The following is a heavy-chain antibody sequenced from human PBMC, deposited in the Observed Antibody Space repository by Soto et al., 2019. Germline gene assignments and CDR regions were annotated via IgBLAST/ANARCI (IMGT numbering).Heavy chain of an antibody. CDR3: ARGPGAADYGEYFQH. D-gene: IGHD4-17*01. V-gene: IGHV3-30-3*01. CDR1: GFTFSSYA. Sequence: SLRLSCAASGFTFSSYAMHWVRQAPGKGLEWVAVISYDGSNKYYADSVKGRFTISRGNSKNTLYLQMNSLRAEDTAVYYCARGPGAADYGEYFQHWGQGTLVTVSS. J-gene: IGHJ1*01. CDR2: ISYDGSNK.